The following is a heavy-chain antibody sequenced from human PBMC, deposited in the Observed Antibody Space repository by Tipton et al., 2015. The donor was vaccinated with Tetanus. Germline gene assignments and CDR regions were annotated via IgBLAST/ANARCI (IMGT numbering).Heavy chain of an antibody. Sequence: TLSLTCAVRGGSFSDNFWSWIRQSPGKGLEWIGEINYTGSTTYNPPLESRVTMSGDTAKKEVSLRLKSVTAADTAVYYCTGSIVRWFVPWGQGTQVTVSS. CDR3: TGSIVRWFVP. CDR2: INYTGST. J-gene: IGHJ5*02. D-gene: IGHD2/OR15-2a*01. V-gene: IGHV4-34*03. CDR1: GGSFSDNF.